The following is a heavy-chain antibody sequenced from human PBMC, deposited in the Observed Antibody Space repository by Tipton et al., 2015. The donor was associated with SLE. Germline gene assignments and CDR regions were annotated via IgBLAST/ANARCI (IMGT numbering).Heavy chain of an antibody. CDR2: IYYSGST. V-gene: IGHV4-39*02. Sequence: TLSLTCNVSGGSINSSAYYCAWIRQPPGVGLEWIGGIYYSGSTHHNPSLQSRVTVSVDTSKNQFSLKLSSVTAADTAVYYCAREEMITVIRGTTGAYWGQGTLVTVSS. D-gene: IGHD3-10*01. J-gene: IGHJ4*02. CDR3: AREEMITVIRGTTGAY. CDR1: GGSINSSAYY.